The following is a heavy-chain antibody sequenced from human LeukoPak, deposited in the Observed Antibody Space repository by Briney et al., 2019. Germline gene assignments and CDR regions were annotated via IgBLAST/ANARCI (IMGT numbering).Heavy chain of an antibody. CDR2: INWNGGRT. D-gene: IGHD1-20*01. CDR3: ARDRSITGTTSFDY. J-gene: IGHJ4*02. CDR1: GFTFDDYG. Sequence: GGSLRLSCAASGFTFDDYGMSWVRHAAGKGLEGVSGINWNGGRTEYADSVKGRFTISRDNAKNSLYLQMNSLRAEDTALYYCARDRSITGTTSFDYWGQGTLVTVSS. V-gene: IGHV3-20*04.